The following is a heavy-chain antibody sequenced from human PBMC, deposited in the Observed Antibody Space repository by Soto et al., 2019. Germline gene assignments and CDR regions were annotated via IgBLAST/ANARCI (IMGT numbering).Heavy chain of an antibody. CDR1: AFTFSSYA. CDR2: ISYSDNDT. D-gene: IGHD2-15*01. J-gene: IGHJ3*02. CDR3: ARVAAGRMGRVFQAFDI. V-gene: IGHV3-23*01. Sequence: GSLRLSCAACAFTFSSYAMTWVSQAPGNGLEWVSAISSLEWVSYISYSDNDTYYADSVRGRFTISRDNSKNTLYLQMNTLRADDTAVYYCARVAAGRMGRVFQAFDIWGKGTMV.